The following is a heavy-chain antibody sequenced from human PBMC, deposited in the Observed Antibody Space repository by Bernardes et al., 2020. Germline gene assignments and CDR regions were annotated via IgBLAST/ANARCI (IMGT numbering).Heavy chain of an antibody. D-gene: IGHD3-16*02. V-gene: IGHV3-15*01. CDR3: TTDLKRPTRIMITFGGVIAQRSFDY. CDR2: IKSKTDGGTT. J-gene: IGHJ4*02. Sequence: GGSLRLSCAASGFTFSNAWMSWVRQAPGKGLEWVGRIKSKTDGGTTDYAAPVKGRFTISRDDSKNTLYLQMNSLKTEDTAVYYCTTDLKRPTRIMITFGGVIAQRSFDYWGQGTLVTVSS. CDR1: GFTFSNAW.